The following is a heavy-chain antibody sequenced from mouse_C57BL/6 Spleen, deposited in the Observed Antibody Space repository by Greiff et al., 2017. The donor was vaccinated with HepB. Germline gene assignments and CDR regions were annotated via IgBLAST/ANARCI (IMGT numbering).Heavy chain of an antibody. CDR1: GYTFTSYW. CDR3: ARKGGSGDAMDY. V-gene: IGHV1-69*01. J-gene: IGHJ4*01. D-gene: IGHD3-2*02. CDR2: IDPSDSYT. Sequence: QVQLQQPGAELVMPGASVKLSCKASGYTFTSYWMHWVKQRPGQGLEWIGEIDPSDSYTNYNQKFKGKSTLTVDKSSSTAYMQLSSLTSEDSAVYYCARKGGSGDAMDYWGQGTLVTVSS.